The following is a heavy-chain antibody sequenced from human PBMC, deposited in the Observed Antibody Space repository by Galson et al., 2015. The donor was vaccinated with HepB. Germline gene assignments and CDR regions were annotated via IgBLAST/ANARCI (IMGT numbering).Heavy chain of an antibody. J-gene: IGHJ1*01. CDR2: IIPIFGTA. CDR1: GGTFSSYA. V-gene: IGHV1-69*13. D-gene: IGHD2-2*01. CDR3: ARGAYCSSTSCYARAGGKYFQH. Sequence: SVKVSCKASGGTFSSYAISWVRQAPGQGLEWMGGIIPIFGTANYAQKFQGRVTITADESTSTAYMELSSLRSEDTAVYYCARGAYCSSTSCYARAGGKYFQHWGQGTLVTVSS.